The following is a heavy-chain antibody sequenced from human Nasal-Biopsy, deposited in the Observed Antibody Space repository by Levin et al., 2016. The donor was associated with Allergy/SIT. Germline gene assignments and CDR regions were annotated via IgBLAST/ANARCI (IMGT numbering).Heavy chain of an antibody. Sequence: GGSLRLSCAASRFIFNNFGLHWVRQTPGKGLEWVAVISYDGSIQFYADSVKGRFTISRDDSKNTLYLEMNNLRPEDTAVYFCARFSGQMGDYALDVWGQGTSVTVSS. CDR1: RFIFNNFG. J-gene: IGHJ6*02. CDR2: ISYDGSIQ. D-gene: IGHD3-16*01. CDR3: ARFSGQMGDYALDV. V-gene: IGHV3-30-3*01.